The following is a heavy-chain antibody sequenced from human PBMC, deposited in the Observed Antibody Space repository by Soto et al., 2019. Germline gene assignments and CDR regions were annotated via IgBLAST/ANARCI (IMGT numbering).Heavy chain of an antibody. Sequence: GGSLRLSCAASGFTFSSYGMHWVRQAPGKGLEWVAVIWYDGSNKYYADSVKGRFTISRDNSKNTLYLQMNSLRAEDTAVYYCAREEEFYGDDAFDIWGQGTMVTVSS. CDR2: IWYDGSNK. D-gene: IGHD4-17*01. CDR3: AREEEFYGDDAFDI. J-gene: IGHJ3*02. CDR1: GFTFSSYG. V-gene: IGHV3-33*01.